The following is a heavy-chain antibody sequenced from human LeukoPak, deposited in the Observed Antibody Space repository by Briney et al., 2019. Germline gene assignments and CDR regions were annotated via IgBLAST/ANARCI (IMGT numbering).Heavy chain of an antibody. CDR1: GYSISSGYY. V-gene: IGHV4-38-2*02. D-gene: IGHD3-22*01. J-gene: IGHJ4*02. CDR2: IYHSGST. Sequence: PSETLSLTCTVSGYSISSGYYWGWIRQPPGKGLEWIGSIYHSGSTYYNPSLKSRVTISVDTSKNQFSLKLSSVTAADTAVYYCARVVFIGYYYDRTPRWYFDYWGQGTLVTVSS. CDR3: ARVVFIGYYYDRTPRWYFDY.